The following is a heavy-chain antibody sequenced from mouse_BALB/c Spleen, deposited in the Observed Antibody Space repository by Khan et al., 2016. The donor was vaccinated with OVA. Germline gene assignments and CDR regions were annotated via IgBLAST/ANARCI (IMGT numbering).Heavy chain of an antibody. Sequence: EVELVESGGGLVQPGGSRKLSCAASGFTFSSYGMHWVRQAPEKGLEWVAYISGDSSPIYYADTVKGRFTISRDHPKNTLFLKMTGLMSEDTAMYDWATSYYYGYYFDYWGPGTTLTVSS. D-gene: IGHD1-1*01. CDR2: ISGDSSPI. CDR1: GFTFSSYG. J-gene: IGHJ2*01. V-gene: IGHV5-17*02. CDR3: ATSYYYGYYFDY.